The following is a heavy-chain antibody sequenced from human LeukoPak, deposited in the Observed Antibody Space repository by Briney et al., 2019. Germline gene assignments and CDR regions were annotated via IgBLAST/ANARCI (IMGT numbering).Heavy chain of an antibody. V-gene: IGHV4-39*07. Sequence: PSETLSLTCTVSGGSISSSSYYWAWIRQPPGKGLEWVGSIYYSGSTYYDPSLKSRVAISVDTSKNQFSLKLSSVTAADTAVYYCARVGLVHLQDDAFDIWGQGTMVTVSS. CDR3: ARVGLVHLQDDAFDI. CDR2: IYYSGST. J-gene: IGHJ3*02. CDR1: GGSISSSSYY. D-gene: IGHD6-6*01.